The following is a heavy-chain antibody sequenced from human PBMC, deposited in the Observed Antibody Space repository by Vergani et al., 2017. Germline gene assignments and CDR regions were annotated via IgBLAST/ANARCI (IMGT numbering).Heavy chain of an antibody. CDR2: LSASDRRP. CDR3: TKGSRGYTCYFFDY. D-gene: IGHD2-21*01. V-gene: IGHV3-23*01. J-gene: IGHJ4*02. CDR1: GFTFIMHA. Sequence: EVQLLESGGDLVQPGGSLRLSCAASGFTFIMHAMSWVRQAPGKGLEWVSTLSASDRRPHYADSVKGRFIISRDNSKNTLHLQMNSLRADDTAVYYCTKGSRGYTCYFFDYWGQGTLATVSS.